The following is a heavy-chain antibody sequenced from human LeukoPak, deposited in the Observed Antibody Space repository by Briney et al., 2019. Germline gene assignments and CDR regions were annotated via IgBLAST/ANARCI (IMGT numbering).Heavy chain of an antibody. V-gene: IGHV3-53*01. CDR1: GFTVSGNH. CDR3: ARGSGGASAGHY. D-gene: IGHD1-26*01. CDR2: IYSDGKT. Sequence: GGSLRLSCAASGFTVSGNHMSWVRQAPGKGLEWVSVIYSDGKTYYGDSVKGRFTISRDRSKNTLYLQMNRLRAEDTAVYYCARGSGGASAGHYWGQGALVTVSS. J-gene: IGHJ4*01.